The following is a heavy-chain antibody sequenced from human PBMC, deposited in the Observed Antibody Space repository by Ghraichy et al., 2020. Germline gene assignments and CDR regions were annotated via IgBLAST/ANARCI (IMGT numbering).Heavy chain of an antibody. J-gene: IGHJ4*02. CDR3: ARAGTRIVGATTDY. V-gene: IGHV1-2*02. CDR2: INPNSGGT. Sequence: ASVKVSCKASGYTFTGYYMHWVRQAPGQGLEWMGWINPNSGGTNYAQKFQGRVTMTRDTSISTAYMELSRLRSDDTAVYYCARAGTRIVGATTDYWGQGTLVTVSS. CDR1: GYTFTGYY. D-gene: IGHD1-26*01.